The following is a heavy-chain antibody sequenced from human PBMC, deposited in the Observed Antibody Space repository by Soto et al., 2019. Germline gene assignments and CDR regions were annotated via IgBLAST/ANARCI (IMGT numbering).Heavy chain of an antibody. Sequence: QVQLVQSGAEVRKPGASVKVSCKASGYTFTNYDINWVRQATGQGLEWMGWMTPNSGNTGYAQKFQGRVTLTRDTSISTAYMELSSLRSEDTAVYYCARNQRRNGKEWFDSGGQGTLVTVSS. CDR2: MTPNSGNT. CDR3: ARNQRRNGKEWFDS. V-gene: IGHV1-8*02. J-gene: IGHJ5*01. CDR1: GYTFTNYD.